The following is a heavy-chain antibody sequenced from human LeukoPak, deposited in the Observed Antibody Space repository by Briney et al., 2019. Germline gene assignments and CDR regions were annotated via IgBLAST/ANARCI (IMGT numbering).Heavy chain of an antibody. Sequence: GGSLRLSCAASGFTVSSNYMSWVRQAPGKGLEWVSSISHNSNYIYYADSVKGRFTVSRDNAKNSLFLQMNSLRAEDTAVYYCARGVENWGQGTLVTVSS. CDR1: GFTVSSNY. J-gene: IGHJ4*02. CDR2: ISHNSNYI. V-gene: IGHV3-21*01. CDR3: ARGVEN.